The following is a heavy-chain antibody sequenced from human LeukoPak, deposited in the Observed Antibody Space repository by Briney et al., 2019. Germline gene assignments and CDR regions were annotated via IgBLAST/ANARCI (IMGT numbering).Heavy chain of an antibody. CDR2: INHGGST. Sequence: SETLSLTCAVYGGSFSGYYWSWIRQPPGKGLEWIGEINHGGSTNYNPSLKSRVTISVDTSKNQFSLKLSSVTAADTAVYYCARSRMVRGVTTALGPKSPHGMDVWGKGTTVTASS. D-gene: IGHD3-10*01. J-gene: IGHJ6*04. CDR1: GGSFSGYY. V-gene: IGHV4-34*01. CDR3: ARSRMVRGVTTALGPKSPHGMDV.